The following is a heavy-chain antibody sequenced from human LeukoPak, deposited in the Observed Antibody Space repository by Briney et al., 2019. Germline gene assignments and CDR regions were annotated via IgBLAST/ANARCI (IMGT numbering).Heavy chain of an antibody. CDR2: IWYDGSNK. CDR3: ARGPYYYDSSGYDY. V-gene: IGHV3-33*01. J-gene: IGHJ4*02. Sequence: QPGGSLRLSCAASGFTFSSYGMHWVRQAPGKGLEWVAVIWYDGSNKYYADSVKGRFTISRDNSKNTPYLQMNSLRAEDTAVYYCARGPYYYDSSGYDYWGQGTLVTVSS. CDR1: GFTFSSYG. D-gene: IGHD3-22*01.